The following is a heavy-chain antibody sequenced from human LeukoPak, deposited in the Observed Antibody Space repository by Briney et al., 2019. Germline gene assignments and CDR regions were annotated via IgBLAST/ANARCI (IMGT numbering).Heavy chain of an antibody. CDR1: GGSISSGSYY. CDR3: ARDRDIAVAGTGYYYYYMDV. D-gene: IGHD6-19*01. Sequence: PSQTLSLTCTVSGGSISSGSYYWSWIRQPAGKGLEWIGRIYTSGSTNYNPSLKSRVTISVDTSKNQFPLKLSSVTAADTAVYYCARDRDIAVAGTGYYYYYMDVWGKGTTVTVSS. J-gene: IGHJ6*03. CDR2: IYTSGST. V-gene: IGHV4-61*02.